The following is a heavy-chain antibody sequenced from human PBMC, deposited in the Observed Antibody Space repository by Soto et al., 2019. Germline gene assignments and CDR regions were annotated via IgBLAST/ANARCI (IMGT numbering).Heavy chain of an antibody. CDR2: SA. CDR1: GGTFSIYT. J-gene: IGHJ5*02. Sequence: QVQLVQSGAEVKKPGSSVKVSCTASGGTFSIYTISWVRQAPGQGLEWMGCSANSAQKFQGRLTVTADESTSTVYLELSSLTSEDTAVYYCAREGPPDIAWFDPWGQGNLVSVSS. D-gene: IGHD2-15*01. V-gene: IGHV1-69*01. CDR3: AREGPPDIAWFDP.